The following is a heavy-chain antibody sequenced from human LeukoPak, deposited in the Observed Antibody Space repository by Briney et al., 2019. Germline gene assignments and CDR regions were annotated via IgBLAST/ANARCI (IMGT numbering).Heavy chain of an antibody. D-gene: IGHD2-15*01. V-gene: IGHV4-39*01. Sequence: SETLSLTCTVSGGSISSSSYYWGWIRQPPGKGLEWIGSIYYSGSTYYNPSLKSRVTISVDTSKNQFSLKLSSVTAADTAVYYCASRSSGGKFDYWGQGTLVTVSS. CDR3: ASRSSGGKFDY. CDR1: GGSISSSSYY. J-gene: IGHJ4*02. CDR2: IYYSGST.